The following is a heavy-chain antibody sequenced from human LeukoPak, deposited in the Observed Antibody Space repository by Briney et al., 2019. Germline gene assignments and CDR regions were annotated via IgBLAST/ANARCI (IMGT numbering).Heavy chain of an antibody. Sequence: GGSLRLSCAASGFIFRSYAVHWVRQAPGKGLEWVAVISYDGSNKYYADSVKGRFTISRDNAKNTLYLQMNSLRAEDTAVYYCARGGLGDYWGQGTLVTVSS. V-gene: IGHV3-30-3*01. D-gene: IGHD7-27*01. CDR2: ISYDGSNK. CDR1: GFIFRSYA. CDR3: ARGGLGDY. J-gene: IGHJ4*02.